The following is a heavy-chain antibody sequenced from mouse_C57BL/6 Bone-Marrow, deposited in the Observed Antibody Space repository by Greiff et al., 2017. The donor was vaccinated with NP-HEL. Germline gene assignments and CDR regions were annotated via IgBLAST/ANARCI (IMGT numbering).Heavy chain of an antibody. D-gene: IGHD1-1*01. CDR1: GFTFTDYY. V-gene: IGHV7-3*01. CDR3: ARYNYGSSSVYFDY. J-gene: IGHJ2*01. Sequence: DVKLVESGGGLVQPGGSLSLSCAASGFTFTDYYMSWVRQPPGKALEWLGFIRNKANGYTTEYSASVKGRFTISRDNSQSILYLQMNALRAEDSATYYCARYNYGSSSVYFDYWGQGTTLTVSS. CDR2: IRNKANGYTT.